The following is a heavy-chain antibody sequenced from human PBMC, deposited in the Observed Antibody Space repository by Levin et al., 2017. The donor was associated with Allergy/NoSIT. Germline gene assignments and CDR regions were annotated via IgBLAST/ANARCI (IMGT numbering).Heavy chain of an antibody. D-gene: IGHD3-10*01. CDR1: DFSVSNFY. V-gene: IGHV3-53*01. CDR3: ARDYYGSGRSYVAFDI. J-gene: IGHJ3*02. CDR2: IRGDGST. Sequence: GGSLRLSCAASDFSVSNFYINWVRQAPGKGLEWVSFIRGDGSTVYADSAKGRFIISRDNAKNTVYLQMNSLRAEDTAIYYCARDYYGSGRSYVAFDIWGPGTKVTVSS.